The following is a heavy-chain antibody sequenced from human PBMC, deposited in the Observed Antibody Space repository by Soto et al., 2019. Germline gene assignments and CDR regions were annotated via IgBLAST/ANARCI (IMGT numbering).Heavy chain of an antibody. Sequence: EVQLLESGGGLVQPGGSLRLSCAASGFTFSSYAMSWVRQAPGKGLEWVSAISGSGGSTYYADSVKGRFTISRDNSKNTLYLHMNSLRAQDTAVYYCAKITGKWLYDYVWGSPPYLIHFDYWGQGTLVTVSS. J-gene: IGHJ4*02. D-gene: IGHD3-16*01. V-gene: IGHV3-23*01. CDR1: GFTFSSYA. CDR3: AKITGKWLYDYVWGSPPYLIHFDY. CDR2: ISGSGGST.